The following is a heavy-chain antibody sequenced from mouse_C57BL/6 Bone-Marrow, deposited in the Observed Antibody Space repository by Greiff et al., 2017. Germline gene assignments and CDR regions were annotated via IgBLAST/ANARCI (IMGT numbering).Heavy chain of an antibody. CDR3: AGNRSGDYGFDY. CDR2: ITHSGET. J-gene: IGHJ2*01. D-gene: IGHD2-13*01. Sequence: VQLQQSGAGLVKPSQSLFLTCSTTGFPITSGYYWILIRQPPGKPLEWMGYITHSGETFYNPSLQSPISITRETSKNPFFLQLNSLNTEDTAMYYCAGNRSGDYGFDYWGQGTTLTVSA. CDR1: GFPITSGYY. V-gene: IGHV12-3*01.